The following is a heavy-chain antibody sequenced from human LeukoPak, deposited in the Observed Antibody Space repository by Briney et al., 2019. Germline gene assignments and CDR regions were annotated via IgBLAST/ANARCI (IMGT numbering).Heavy chain of an antibody. Sequence: ASVKVSCKVSGYTLTELSMHWVRQAPGKGLEWMGGFDPEDGETIYAQKFQGRVTMTEDTSTDTAYMELSSLRSEDTAVYYCATGVHYDSSGLNPSFDYWGQGTLVTVPS. J-gene: IGHJ4*02. CDR1: GYTLTELS. CDR2: FDPEDGET. CDR3: ATGVHYDSSGLNPSFDY. V-gene: IGHV1-24*01. D-gene: IGHD3-22*01.